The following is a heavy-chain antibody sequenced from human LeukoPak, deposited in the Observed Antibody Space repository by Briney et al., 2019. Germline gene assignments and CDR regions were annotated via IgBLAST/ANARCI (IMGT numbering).Heavy chain of an antibody. CDR3: ARDPGYSYGYFDY. J-gene: IGHJ4*02. CDR1: GFTVSSNY. CDR2: IYSGGST. Sequence: PGGSLRLSCAASGFTVSSNYMSWVRQAPGKGLEWVSVIYSGGSTYYADSVTGRFTISRDNSKNTLYLQMHSLTAEDTAVYYCARDPGYSYGYFDYWGQGTLVTVSS. V-gene: IGHV3-53*01. D-gene: IGHD5-18*01.